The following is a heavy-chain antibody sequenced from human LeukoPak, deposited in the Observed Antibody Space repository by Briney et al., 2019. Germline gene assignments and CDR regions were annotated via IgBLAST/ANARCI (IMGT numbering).Heavy chain of an antibody. CDR1: GYSISSGYY. J-gene: IGHJ6*03. Sequence: TSETLSLTCTVSGYSISSGYYWGWIRQSPGKGLEWIASFYNSGSTYYTPSLKSRVTIDTSKNQFSLKLSSVTAADTAVYYCARIYGHDYYYYYMDVWGKGTTVTVSS. CDR2: FYNSGST. CDR3: ARIYGHDYYYYYMDV. V-gene: IGHV4-38-2*02. D-gene: IGHD4-17*01.